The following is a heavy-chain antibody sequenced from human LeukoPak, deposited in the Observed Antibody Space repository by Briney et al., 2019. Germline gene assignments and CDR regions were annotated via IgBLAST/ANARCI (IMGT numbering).Heavy chain of an antibody. CDR3: TRDPPVSLDYYYYYMDV. V-gene: IGHV1-18*01. Sequence: GASVTVSCKASGYTFTGYGISWVRQAPGQGLEWMGWLSAYNGNTNYPQKVQGRVTMTIDTSTSTAYMELRSLRCDDTAVYYCTRDPPVSLDYYYYYMDVWGEGTTVTVSS. D-gene: IGHD4-11*01. CDR1: GYTFTGYG. J-gene: IGHJ6*03. CDR2: LSAYNGNT.